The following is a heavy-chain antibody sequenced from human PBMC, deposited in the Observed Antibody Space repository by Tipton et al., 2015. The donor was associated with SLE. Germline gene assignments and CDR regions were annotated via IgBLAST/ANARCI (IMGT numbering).Heavy chain of an antibody. CDR1: GGSTSSYY. V-gene: IGHV4-59*12. Sequence: TLSLTCTVSGGSTSSYYWSWIRQPPGKGLEWIGYIYYSGSTNYNPSLKSRVTISVDTSKNQFSLKLSSVTAADTAVYYCARGASGWLWGQGTLVTVSS. CDR2: IYYSGST. D-gene: IGHD6-19*01. J-gene: IGHJ4*02. CDR3: ARGASGWL.